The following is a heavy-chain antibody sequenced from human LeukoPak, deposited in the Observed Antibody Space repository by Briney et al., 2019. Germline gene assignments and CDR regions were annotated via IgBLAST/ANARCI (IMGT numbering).Heavy chain of an antibody. CDR3: ASGHREWELLG. V-gene: IGHV4-59*01. D-gene: IGHD1-26*01. Sequence: SETLSLTCTVSGGSISSYYWSWIRQPPGKGLEWNGYIYYSGSTNYNPSLKSRVTISVDTSKNQFSLKLSSVTAADTAVYYCASGHREWELLGWGQGTLVTVSS. J-gene: IGHJ4*02. CDR2: IYYSGST. CDR1: GGSISSYY.